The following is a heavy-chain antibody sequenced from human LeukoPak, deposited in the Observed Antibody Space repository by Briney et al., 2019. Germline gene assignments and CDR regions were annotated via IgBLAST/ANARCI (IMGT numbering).Heavy chain of an antibody. CDR1: GNNLISDY. CDR3: ARDNSFWALDY. V-gene: IGHV1-46*01. Sequence: GASVKVSCKTFGNNLISDYIHWVRQAPGQGLEWMGRIIPSDGNTIYAQNFQGRVAMTRDTSTRTVFMELNSLRSDDTAVYYCARDNSFWALDYWGQGTLVAVSS. D-gene: IGHD2/OR15-2a*01. J-gene: IGHJ4*02. CDR2: IIPSDGNT.